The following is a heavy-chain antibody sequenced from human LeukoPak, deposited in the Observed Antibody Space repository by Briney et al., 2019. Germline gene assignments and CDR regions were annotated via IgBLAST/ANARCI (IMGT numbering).Heavy chain of an antibody. Sequence: GGSLRLSCAVSEFSFSRFGMTWVRQAPGKGLEWVSSVSSSSSDIYYVDSVKGRFTISRDNSKNSLYLQMNSLRAEDTAVYYCATGYSGYHSNYYYMDVWGKGTTVTVSS. V-gene: IGHV3-21*01. CDR1: EFSFSRFG. D-gene: IGHD5-12*01. J-gene: IGHJ6*03. CDR3: ATGYSGYHSNYYYMDV. CDR2: VSSSSSDI.